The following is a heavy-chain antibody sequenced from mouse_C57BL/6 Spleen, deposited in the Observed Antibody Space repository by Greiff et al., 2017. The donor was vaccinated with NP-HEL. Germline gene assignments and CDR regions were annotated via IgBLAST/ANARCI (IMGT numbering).Heavy chain of an antibody. CDR1: GYTFTDYN. V-gene: IGHV1-22*01. CDR3: ARRFGSRRTVVEGYFDV. D-gene: IGHD1-1*01. Sequence: EVQLQQSGPELVKPGASVKMSCKASGYTFTDYNMHWVKQSHGKSLEWIGYINPNNGGTSYNQKFKGKATLTVNKSSSTAYMELRSLTSEDSAVYYCARRFGSRRTVVEGYFDVWGTGTTVTVSS. CDR2: INPNNGGT. J-gene: IGHJ1*03.